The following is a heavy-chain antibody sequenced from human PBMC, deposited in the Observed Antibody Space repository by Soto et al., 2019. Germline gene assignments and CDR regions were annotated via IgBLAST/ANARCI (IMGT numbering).Heavy chain of an antibody. CDR3: ARCYYGHQNWFDP. D-gene: IGHD4-17*01. Sequence: PSETLSLTCTVSGDSISSGDYYWSWFRQPPGKGLEWIGYIYYRGSTYYNASLKSRVTISIDTSKNQFSLRLGSVTAADTAVYYCARCYYGHQNWFDPWGQGTLVTVSS. J-gene: IGHJ5*02. CDR1: GDSISSGDYY. V-gene: IGHV4-30-4*01. CDR2: IYYRGST.